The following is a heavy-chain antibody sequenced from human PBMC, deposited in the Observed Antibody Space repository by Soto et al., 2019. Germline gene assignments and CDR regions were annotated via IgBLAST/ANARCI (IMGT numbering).Heavy chain of an antibody. CDR2: ISYDGSNK. Sequence: GGSLRLSCAASGFTFSSYGMHWVRQAPGKGLEWVAVISYDGSNKYYADSVKGRFTISRDNSKNTLYLQMNSLRAEDTAVYYCAKDRLELRGYFDYWGQGTLVTVSS. D-gene: IGHD1-7*01. J-gene: IGHJ4*02. CDR1: GFTFSSYG. V-gene: IGHV3-30*18. CDR3: AKDRLELRGYFDY.